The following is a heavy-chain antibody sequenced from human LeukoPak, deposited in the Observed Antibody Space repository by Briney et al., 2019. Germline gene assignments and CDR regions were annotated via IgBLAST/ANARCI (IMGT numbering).Heavy chain of an antibody. D-gene: IGHD2-15*01. J-gene: IGHJ4*02. CDR2: ISYDGSNK. CDR3: AKGGSDPDY. V-gene: IGHV3-30*18. Sequence: SGGSLRLSCAASGFTFSSYGMHWVRQAPGKGLEWVAVISYDGSNKYYADSVKGRFTISRDNSKNTLYLQMNSLRAEDTAVYYCAKGGSDPDYWGQGTLVTVSS. CDR1: GFTFSSYG.